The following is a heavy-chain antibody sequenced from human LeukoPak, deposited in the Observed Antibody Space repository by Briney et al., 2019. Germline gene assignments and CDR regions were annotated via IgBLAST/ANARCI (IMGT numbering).Heavy chain of an antibody. V-gene: IGHV4-34*01. CDR1: GGSFSGYY. J-gene: IGHJ4*02. Sequence: KSSETLSLTSAVYGGSFSGYYWSWIRQPPGEGLEWIGEINHSGSTNYNPSLKSRVTISVDTSKNQFSLKLSSVTAADTAVYYCARVRRSSWPLDYWGQGTLVTVSS. CDR3: ARVRRSSWPLDY. D-gene: IGHD6-13*01. CDR2: INHSGST.